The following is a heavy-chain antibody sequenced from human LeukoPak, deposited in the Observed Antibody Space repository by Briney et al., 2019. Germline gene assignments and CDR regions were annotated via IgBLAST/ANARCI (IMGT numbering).Heavy chain of an antibody. CDR2: ISAYNGNT. CDR3: ARGGYCSSTSCFIWGYIWFDP. Sequence: GASVKVSCKASGYTFTSYGISWVRQAPGQGLEWMGWISAYNGNTNYAQKLQGRVTMTTDTSTSTAYMELRSLRSDDTAVYYCARGGYCSSTSCFIWGYIWFDPWGQGTLVTVSS. CDR1: GYTFTSYG. D-gene: IGHD2-2*01. V-gene: IGHV1-18*01. J-gene: IGHJ5*02.